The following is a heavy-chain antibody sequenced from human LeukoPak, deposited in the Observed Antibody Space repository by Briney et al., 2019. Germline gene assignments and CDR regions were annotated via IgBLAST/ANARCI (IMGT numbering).Heavy chain of an antibody. J-gene: IGHJ3*02. CDR2: FDPEDGET. CDR1: GYTLTELS. Sequence: ASVKVSCKVSGYTLTELSMHWVRQAPGKGLEWMGGFDPEDGETIYAQKFQGRVTMTEDTSTDTAYMELNSLRAEDTAVYYCARERGSGSYYVGLRGAFDIWGQGTMVTVSS. CDR3: ARERGSGSYYVGLRGAFDI. V-gene: IGHV1-24*01. D-gene: IGHD1-26*01.